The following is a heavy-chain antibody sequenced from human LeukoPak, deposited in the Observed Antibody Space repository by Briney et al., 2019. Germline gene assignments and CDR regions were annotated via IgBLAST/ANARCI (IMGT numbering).Heavy chain of an antibody. CDR2: ISSSSSYI. J-gene: IGHJ4*02. CDR3: ARDLGIAAADADY. D-gene: IGHD6-13*01. CDR1: GFTFSSYS. V-gene: IGHV3-21*01. Sequence: GGSLRLSCAASGFTFSSYSVNWVRQAPGKGLEGVSSISSSSSYIYYADSVKGRFTISRDNAKNSLYLQMNSLRAEDTAVYYCARDLGIAAADADYWGQGTLVTVSS.